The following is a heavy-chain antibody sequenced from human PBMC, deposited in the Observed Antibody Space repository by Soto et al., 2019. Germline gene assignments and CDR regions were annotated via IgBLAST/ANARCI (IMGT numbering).Heavy chain of an antibody. CDR1: GYSFAGCW. Sequence: GESLKISCKGSGYSFAGCWITWVRQKPGKGLGWMGRIDPSDSQTYYSPSFRGHVTISVTKSITTVFLQWSSLRASDTAMYYCARQIYDSDTGPNFQYYFDSWGQGTPVTVSS. D-gene: IGHD3-22*01. CDR2: IDPSDSQT. V-gene: IGHV5-10-1*01. J-gene: IGHJ4*02. CDR3: ARQIYDSDTGPNFQYYFDS.